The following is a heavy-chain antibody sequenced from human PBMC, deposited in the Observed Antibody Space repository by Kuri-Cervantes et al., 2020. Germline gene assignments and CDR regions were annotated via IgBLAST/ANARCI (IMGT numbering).Heavy chain of an antibody. J-gene: IGHJ3*02. CDR2: IYYSGST. Sequence: SETLSLTCTVSGGSISSSSYYWGWIRQPPGKGLEWIGNIYYSGSTNYNPSLKSRVTISVDTSKNQFSLKLSSVTAADTAVYYCARDVGTATTSTDGAFDIWGQGTMVTVSS. CDR3: ARDVGTATTSTDGAFDI. D-gene: IGHD5-24*01. CDR1: GGSISSSSYY. V-gene: IGHV4-39*07.